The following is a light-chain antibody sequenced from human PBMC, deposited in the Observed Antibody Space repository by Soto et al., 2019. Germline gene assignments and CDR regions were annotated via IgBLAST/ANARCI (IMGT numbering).Light chain of an antibody. CDR1: QSVRSNY. J-gene: IGKJ4*01. Sequence: EIVLTQSPGTLSLSPGERATLSCRASQSVRSNYLAWYQQKPGQAPRFLIYDASSRATGIPDRFSGSGSGTDFTLTISRLEPEDVAVYYCQQYGSSPLTFGGGTKVEIK. V-gene: IGKV3-20*01. CDR3: QQYGSSPLT. CDR2: DAS.